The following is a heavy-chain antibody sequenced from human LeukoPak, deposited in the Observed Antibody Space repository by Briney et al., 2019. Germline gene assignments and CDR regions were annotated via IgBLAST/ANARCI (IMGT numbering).Heavy chain of an antibody. V-gene: IGHV3-74*01. CDR1: GFTFSYHY. D-gene: IGHD6-13*01. Sequence: PGGSLRLSCAASGFTFSYHYMHWVRQSPGKGLLWVSHIRPDGSRTVYADSVKGRFTISRDNAKNTLYLQMNSLRAEDTGVYYCARVNQQDLKQPQRSYYMDVWGKGTTVTVSS. CDR2: IRPDGSRT. CDR3: ARVNQQDLKQPQRSYYMDV. J-gene: IGHJ6*03.